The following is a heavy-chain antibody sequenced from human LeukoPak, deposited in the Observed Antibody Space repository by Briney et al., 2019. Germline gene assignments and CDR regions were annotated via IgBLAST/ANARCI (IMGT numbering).Heavy chain of an antibody. CDR2: ISSSSSYI. Sequence: GGSLRLSCAASGFTFSDYYMSWIRQAPGKGLEWVSSISSSSSYIYYADSVKGRFTISRDNAKNSLYLQMNSLRAEDTAVYYCARSPNGRGYSYGAIDYWGQGTLVTVSS. J-gene: IGHJ4*02. CDR1: GFTFSDYY. V-gene: IGHV3-11*06. CDR3: ARSPNGRGYSYGAIDY. D-gene: IGHD5-18*01.